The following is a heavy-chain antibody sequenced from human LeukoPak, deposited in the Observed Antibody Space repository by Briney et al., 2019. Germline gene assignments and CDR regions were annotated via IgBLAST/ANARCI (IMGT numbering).Heavy chain of an antibody. CDR3: ARDTISGSYYQHPYFDY. D-gene: IGHD1-26*01. J-gene: IGHJ4*02. V-gene: IGHV3-7*01. CDR1: GFTFSSYW. Sequence: PGGSLRLSCAASGFTFSSYWMSWVRQAPGKGLEWVANIKQDGSEKYYVDSVKGRFTISRDNAKNSLYLQMNSLRAEDTAVYYCARDTISGSYYQHPYFDYWGQGTLVTVSS. CDR2: IKQDGSEK.